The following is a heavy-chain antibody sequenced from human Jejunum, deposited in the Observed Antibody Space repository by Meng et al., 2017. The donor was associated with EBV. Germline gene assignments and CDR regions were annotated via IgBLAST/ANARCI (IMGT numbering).Heavy chain of an antibody. CDR1: GFTLSSYW. Sequence: GRVVGCGGGLVQPVVSLRLACAGSGFTLSSYWMHWVRQDPGKGLVWGSSINSDGSKTNYADSVKGRFTISRDIAKNTLYLQLNSLRADDTAVYYCVRGPPPDTWGQGTLVTVSS. V-gene: IGHV3-74*01. CDR2: INSDGSKT. CDR3: VRGPPPDT. J-gene: IGHJ5*02.